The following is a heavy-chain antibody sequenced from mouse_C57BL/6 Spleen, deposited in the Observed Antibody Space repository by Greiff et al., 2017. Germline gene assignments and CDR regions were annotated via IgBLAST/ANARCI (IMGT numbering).Heavy chain of an antibody. CDR3: ARGQHYYGSSYGAMDY. V-gene: IGHV1-9*01. CDR2: ILPGSGST. J-gene: IGHJ4*01. CDR1: GYTFTGYW. D-gene: IGHD1-1*01. Sequence: QVQLQQSGAELMKPGASVKLSCKATGYTFTGYWIEWVKQRPGHGLEWIGEILPGSGSTNYNEKFKGKATFTADTSSNTAYMQLSSLTTEDSAIYDCARGQHYYGSSYGAMDYWGQGTSVTVSS.